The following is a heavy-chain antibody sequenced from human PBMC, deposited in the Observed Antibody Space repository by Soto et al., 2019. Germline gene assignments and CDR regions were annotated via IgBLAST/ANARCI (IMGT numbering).Heavy chain of an antibody. Sequence: ASVKVSCKASGYTFTTYYLHWVRQAPGQGLEWMGIINPSGGSTNYAQRFQGRVTMTSDTSTSTVYMELSSLRADDTAVYYCARVVVPTTATTSNWFDPWDQGTLVTVSS. CDR1: GYTFTTYY. D-gene: IGHD4-17*01. CDR3: ARVVVPTTATTSNWFDP. V-gene: IGHV1-46*01. J-gene: IGHJ5*02. CDR2: INPSGGST.